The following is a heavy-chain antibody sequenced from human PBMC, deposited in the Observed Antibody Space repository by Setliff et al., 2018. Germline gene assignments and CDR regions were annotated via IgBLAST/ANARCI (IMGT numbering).Heavy chain of an antibody. CDR1: GYTFTNYG. CDR3: ARAPRGPLSVVLALDY. J-gene: IGHJ4*02. D-gene: IGHD2-21*01. CDR2: ISTYNSHT. V-gene: IGHV1-18*01. Sequence: ASVKVSCKASGYTFTNYGFSWVRQAPGQGLEWMGWISTYNSHTNYAQKLQGGVTLTTDTATSTAYMELRSLRSDDTAVYYCARAPRGPLSVVLALDYWGQGTLVTVSS.